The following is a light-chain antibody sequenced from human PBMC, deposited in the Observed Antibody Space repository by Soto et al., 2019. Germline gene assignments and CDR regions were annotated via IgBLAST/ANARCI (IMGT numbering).Light chain of an antibody. Sequence: ELVMTQSPATLSVSPGERATLSCSASQSVSSNLAWYHQIPGQATTLLIYGASTRATGIPATFSGSGSGTEFTLTISSLQTDEFAVYYCQQYNNWPRNFGQGTKVEIK. CDR1: QSVSSN. V-gene: IGKV3-15*01. CDR3: QQYNNWPRN. CDR2: GAS. J-gene: IGKJ1*01.